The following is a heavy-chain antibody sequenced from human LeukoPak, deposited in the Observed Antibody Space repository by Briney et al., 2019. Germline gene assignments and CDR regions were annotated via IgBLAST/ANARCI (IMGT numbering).Heavy chain of an antibody. CDR3: ARDRYTSGWADFDY. V-gene: IGHV3-11*04. J-gene: IGHJ4*02. D-gene: IGHD6-19*01. CDR2: TNTSGSTV. Sequence: PGGSLRLSCAASGFTFSDYYISWIRQAPGKGLEWVSYTNTSGSTVFYADSVKGRFTISRDNAKNSLYLHMNSLRAEDTAVYYCARDRYTSGWADFDYWGQGTLVTVSS. CDR1: GFTFSDYY.